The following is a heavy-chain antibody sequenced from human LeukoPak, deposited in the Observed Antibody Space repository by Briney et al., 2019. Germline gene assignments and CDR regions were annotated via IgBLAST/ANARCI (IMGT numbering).Heavy chain of an antibody. Sequence: LGESLKISCKGSGYSFTSYWIGWVRQMPGKGLEWMGIIYPGNSDTRYSPSFQGQVTISADKSISTAYLQWSSLKASDTAMYYCARHVTWTPYYYILTGHRPYYYYSYMDVWGKGTTVTFSS. CDR2: IYPGNSDT. CDR1: GYSFTSYW. D-gene: IGHD3-9*01. J-gene: IGHJ6*03. V-gene: IGHV5-51*01. CDR3: ARHVTWTPYYYILTGHRPYYYYSYMDV.